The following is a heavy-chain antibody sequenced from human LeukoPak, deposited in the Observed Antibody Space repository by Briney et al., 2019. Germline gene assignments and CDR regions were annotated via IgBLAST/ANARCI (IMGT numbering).Heavy chain of an antibody. J-gene: IGHJ4*02. CDR2: ISYDGSNK. CDR3: AVDSSGWYFHDY. V-gene: IGHV3-30-3*01. Sequence: GGSLRPSCAASGFTFSSYAMHWVRQAPGKGLEWVAVISYDGSNKYYADSVKGRFTISRDNSKNTLYLQMNSLRAGDTAVYYCAVDSSGWYFHDYWGQGTLVTVSS. CDR1: GFTFSSYA. D-gene: IGHD6-19*01.